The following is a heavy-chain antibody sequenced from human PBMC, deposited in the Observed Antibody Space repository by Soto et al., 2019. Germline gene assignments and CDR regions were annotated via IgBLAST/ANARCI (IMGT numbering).Heavy chain of an antibody. V-gene: IGHV4-59*11. CDR1: GGSISNHY. Sequence: QVQLQESGPGLVKPSETLSLTCSVSGGSISNHYWSWIPQPPGKGLEWVGYIYYNGNSNYNPTLKSRVTQSVDTSTNQISLKLPTATAADTAVYYCTRANWSSEYWAPGTLVTVSS. J-gene: IGHJ4*02. D-gene: IGHD7-27*01. CDR2: IYYNGNS. CDR3: TRANWSSEY.